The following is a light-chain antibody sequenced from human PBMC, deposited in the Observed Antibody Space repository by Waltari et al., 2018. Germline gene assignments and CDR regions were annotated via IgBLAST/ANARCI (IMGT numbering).Light chain of an antibody. Sequence: SSVLTQAPSVSVAPGQTATVTCGGDNIGGRSVHWYQQRPGRAPVLVVYRDNDRPSGIPDLFSGSKSGNAATLTISRVEAGDEADYYCHVWDGKTVMFGGGTKLTVL. CDR1: NIGGRS. J-gene: IGLJ3*02. V-gene: IGLV3-21*02. CDR3: HVWDGKTVM. CDR2: RDN.